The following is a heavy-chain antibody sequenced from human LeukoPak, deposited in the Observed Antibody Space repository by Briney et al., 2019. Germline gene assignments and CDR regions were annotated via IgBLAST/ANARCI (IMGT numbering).Heavy chain of an antibody. D-gene: IGHD2-2*01. V-gene: IGHV3-21*01. J-gene: IGHJ5*02. CDR2: ISSSSSYI. CDR1: GFTFSIYS. CDR3: ARGRSGCSSTSCSNWFDP. Sequence: GGSLRLSCAASGFTFSIYSMNWVRQAPGKGLEWVSSISSSSSYIYYADSVKGRFTISRDNAKNSLYLQMNSLRAEDTAVYYCARGRSGCSSTSCSNWFDPWSQGTLVTVSS.